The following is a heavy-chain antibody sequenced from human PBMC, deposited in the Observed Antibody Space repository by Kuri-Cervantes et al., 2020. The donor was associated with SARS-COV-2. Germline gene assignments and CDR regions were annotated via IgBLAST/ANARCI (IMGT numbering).Heavy chain of an antibody. V-gene: IGHV1-2*02. CDR3: ARGGIAARLVFDY. D-gene: IGHD6-6*01. J-gene: IGHJ4*02. CDR2: INPKSGGT. Sequence: SVKVSCKASGYTFTGYYMHWVRQAPGQGLEWMGWINPKSGGTNYAQKFQGRVTMTRDTSINTAYMELSRLRSDDTAVYYCARGGIAARLVFDYWGQGTLVTVSS. CDR1: GYTFTGYY.